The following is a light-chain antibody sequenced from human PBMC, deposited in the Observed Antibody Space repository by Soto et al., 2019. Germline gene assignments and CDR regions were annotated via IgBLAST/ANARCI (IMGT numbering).Light chain of an antibody. V-gene: IGKV1-12*01. CDR3: QQANSFPRT. J-gene: IGKJ1*01. Sequence: DIQITQSPSSVSASVGDRVTITCRASQGISSLLAWYQQKPGKAPKLLIYGVSSLKSGVPARFSGSGSGTDFTLTISSLQPEDFATYYCQQANSFPRTFGQGTKVDIK. CDR2: GVS. CDR1: QGISSL.